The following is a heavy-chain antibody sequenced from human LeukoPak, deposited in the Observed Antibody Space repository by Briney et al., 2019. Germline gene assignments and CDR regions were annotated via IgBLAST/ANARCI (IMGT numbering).Heavy chain of an antibody. CDR2: IKQDGSET. CDR3: ARGGEYYYGSGSYYPDY. J-gene: IGHJ4*02. D-gene: IGHD3-10*01. V-gene: IGHV3-7*01. CDR1: GFSFVNHW. Sequence: GGSLRLSCAASGFSFVNHWMSWVRQAPGKGLEWLANIKQDGSETYYLDSVKGRFTISRDNSKNTLYLQMNSLRDEDTAVYYCARGGEYYYGSGSYYPDYWGQGTLVTVSS.